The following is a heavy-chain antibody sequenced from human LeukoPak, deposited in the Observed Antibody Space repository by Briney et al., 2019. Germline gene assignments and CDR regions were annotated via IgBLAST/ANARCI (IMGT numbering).Heavy chain of an antibody. CDR3: ARGLYSGYYMSGY. CDR1: GYSFSIFW. V-gene: IGHV5-10-1*01. D-gene: IGHD5-12*01. Sequence: GEPLNFSCKAPGYSFSIFWINWVRHMPGKVLEWMGSIDPFDSNTNYSPSFEGHVSISADKSMSTAYLQWTSLKASDTAIYYCARGLYSGYYMSGYWGQGTRVTVSS. CDR2: IDPFDSNT. J-gene: IGHJ4*02.